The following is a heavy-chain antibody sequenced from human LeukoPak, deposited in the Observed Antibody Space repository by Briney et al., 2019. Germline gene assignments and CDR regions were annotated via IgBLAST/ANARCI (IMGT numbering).Heavy chain of an antibody. J-gene: IGHJ4*02. V-gene: IGHV3-7*01. CDR3: ARHFPSYGKADLDY. D-gene: IGHD3-3*02. CDR1: GFTFSNYW. Sequence: GGSLRLSCAASGFTFSNYWMTWVRQAPGKGLEWVANIKEVGSEKYYVDSVKGRFTSSRDNVKNSLYLQMNSLRVEDTAVYYCARHFPSYGKADLDYWGQGALVTVSS. CDR2: IKEVGSEK.